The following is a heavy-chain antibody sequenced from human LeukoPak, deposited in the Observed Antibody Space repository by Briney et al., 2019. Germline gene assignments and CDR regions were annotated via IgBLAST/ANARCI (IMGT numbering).Heavy chain of an antibody. CDR1: GYTFTSYG. V-gene: IGHV1-18*01. Sequence: ASVKVSFKASGYTFTSYGISWVRQAPGQGLEWMGWISAYNGNTNYAQKLQGRVTMTTDTSTSTAYMELRSLRSDDTAVYYCARDTYYYGSGSYYRPRYQDYWGQGTLVTVSS. J-gene: IGHJ4*02. CDR2: ISAYNGNT. D-gene: IGHD3-10*01. CDR3: ARDTYYYGSGSYYRPRYQDY.